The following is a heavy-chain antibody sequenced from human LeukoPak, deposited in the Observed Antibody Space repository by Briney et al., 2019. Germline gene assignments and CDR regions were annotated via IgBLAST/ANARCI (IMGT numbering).Heavy chain of an antibody. J-gene: IGHJ5*02. D-gene: IGHD2-2*01. Sequence: GGSLRLSCAASGFTFDDYAMHWVRQAPGKGLEWVSLISGGGGSTYYADYVKGRFTISRDNSKNSLYLQMNSLRTEDTALYYCAKDLYCSSTSCYGHWFDPWGQGTLVTVSS. CDR1: GFTFDDYA. CDR3: AKDLYCSSTSCYGHWFDP. CDR2: ISGGGGST. V-gene: IGHV3-43*02.